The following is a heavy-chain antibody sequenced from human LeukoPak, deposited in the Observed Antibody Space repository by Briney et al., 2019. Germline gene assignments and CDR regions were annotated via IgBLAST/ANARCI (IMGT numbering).Heavy chain of an antibody. CDR3: ATTGGDIYYYYMDV. V-gene: IGHV1-69*13. CDR1: GDTFSRYA. CDR2: IIRVLSTA. J-gene: IGHJ6*03. D-gene: IGHD3-16*01. Sequence: GASVTVSCKASGDTFSRYAISWVRQAPGQGLEWMGGIIRVLSTANYAQKFQDRVTITADESTSTTYMELSSLKSEDTAVYYCATTGGDIYYYYMDVWGKGTTVTISS.